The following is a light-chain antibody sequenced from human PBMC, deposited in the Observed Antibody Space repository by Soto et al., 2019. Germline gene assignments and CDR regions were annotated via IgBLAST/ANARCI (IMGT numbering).Light chain of an antibody. CDR2: DAS. CDR1: QTISSW. V-gene: IGKV1-5*01. J-gene: IGKJ1*01. CDR3: QQYNTYPWT. Sequence: DIQMTQSPSTLSGSVGDRVTITCRASQTISSWLAWHQQKPGKAPKVLIYDASSLGSGVPSTFSGSGSGTEFTLTISSLQPADFATYYCQQYNTYPWTFGQGTKVDIK.